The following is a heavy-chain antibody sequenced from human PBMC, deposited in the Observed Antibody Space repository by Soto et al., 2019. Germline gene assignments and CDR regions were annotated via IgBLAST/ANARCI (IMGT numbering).Heavy chain of an antibody. V-gene: IGHV3-23*01. D-gene: IGHD3-22*01. CDR3: AKLTYPSDSTGYYYEMVSGWFDS. J-gene: IGHJ5*01. CDR2: ISASGGTA. Sequence: GGSLILSCAASGFTFSSYAMSWVRQAPGKGLEWVSSISASGGTANHADSVEGRCTISRDNSKSTLYLQMNSLRAEDTAVYYCAKLTYPSDSTGYYYEMVSGWFDSWGQGT. CDR1: GFTFSSYA.